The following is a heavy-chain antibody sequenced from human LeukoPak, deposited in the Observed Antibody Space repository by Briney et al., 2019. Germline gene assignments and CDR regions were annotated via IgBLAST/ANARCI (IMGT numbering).Heavy chain of an antibody. V-gene: IGHV4-59*01. CDR1: GGSISSYY. Sequence: SETLSLTCTVSGGSISSYYWSWIRQPPGKGLEWIGYIYYSGSTNYNPSLKSRVTISVDTSKNQFSLKLSSVTAADTAVYYCAREGRAARNFDYWGQGTLVTVSS. CDR2: IYYSGST. CDR3: AREGRAARNFDY. D-gene: IGHD6-6*01. J-gene: IGHJ4*02.